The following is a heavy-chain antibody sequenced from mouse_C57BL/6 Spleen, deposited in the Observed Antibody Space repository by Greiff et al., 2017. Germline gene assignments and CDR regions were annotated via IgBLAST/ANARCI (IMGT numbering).Heavy chain of an antibody. V-gene: IGHV6-3*01. CDR2: IRLKSDNYAT. J-gene: IGHJ2*01. CDR3: TWGDGYLDY. Sequence: EVKLLESGGGLVQPGGSMKLSCVASGFTFSNYWMNWVRQSPEKGLEWVAQIRLKSDNYATHYAESVKGRFTISRDESKSSVYLQMNNLRAEDTGIYYCTWGDGYLDYWGQGTTLTVSS. D-gene: IGHD2-3*01. CDR1: GFTFSNYW.